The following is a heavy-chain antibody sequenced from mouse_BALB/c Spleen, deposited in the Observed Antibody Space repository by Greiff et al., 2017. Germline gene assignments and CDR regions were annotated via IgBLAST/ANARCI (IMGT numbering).Heavy chain of an antibody. V-gene: IGHV1-7*01. CDR2: INPSTGYT. J-gene: IGHJ2*01. CDR1: GYTFTSYW. CDR3: ARSPGYFDY. Sequence: AQLQESGAELAKPGASVKMSCKASGYTFTSYWMHWVKQRPGQGLEWIGYINPSTGYTEYNQKFKDKATLTADKSSSTAYMQLSSLTSEDSAVYYCARSPGYFDYWGQGTTLTVSS.